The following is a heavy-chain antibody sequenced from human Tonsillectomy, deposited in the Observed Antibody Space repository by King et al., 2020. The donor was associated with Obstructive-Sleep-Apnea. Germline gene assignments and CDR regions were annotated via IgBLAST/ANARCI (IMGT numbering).Heavy chain of an antibody. V-gene: IGHV4-30-4*01. D-gene: IGHD3-10*01. J-gene: IGHJ4*02. Sequence: HVQLQESGPGLVKPSQTLSLICTVSGGSFSSADYYWNWIRQPPGRGLEWIGYIYNGGSTYYNPSLKSRITISVDTSENQFSLRLSSVTAADTAVYFCARGVWFGRKFDSWGQGALATVSS. CDR3: ARGVWFGRKFDS. CDR2: IYNGGST. CDR1: GGSFSSADYY.